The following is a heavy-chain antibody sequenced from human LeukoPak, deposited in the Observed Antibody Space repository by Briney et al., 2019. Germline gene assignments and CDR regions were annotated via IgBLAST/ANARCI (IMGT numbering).Heavy chain of an antibody. J-gene: IGHJ6*02. V-gene: IGHV4-34*01. D-gene: IGHD2-15*01. CDR1: GGSFSGYY. Sequence: SETLSLTCAVYGGSFSGYYWSWIRQPPGKGLEWIGEINHSGSTNYNPSLKSRVTISVDTSKNQFSLKLSSVTAADTAVHYCARAPLRVYCSGGSCYQGNYYYYGMDVWGQGTTVTVSS. CDR2: INHSGST. CDR3: ARAPLRVYCSGGSCYQGNYYYYGMDV.